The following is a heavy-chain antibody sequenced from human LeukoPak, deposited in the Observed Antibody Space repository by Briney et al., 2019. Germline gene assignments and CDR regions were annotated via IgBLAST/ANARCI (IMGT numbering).Heavy chain of an antibody. V-gene: IGHV3-21*01. D-gene: IGHD1-26*01. CDR3: ASTMGAPNVMEV. CDR1: GFTFSSYS. J-gene: IGHJ6*02. CDR2: ISSSSSYI. Sequence: GGSLRLSCAASGFTFSSYSMNWVRQAPGKGLEWVLSISSSSSYIYYADSVKVRFTISRDNADNSLYLQMNSLRAEDTAVYYCASTMGAPNVMEVWGQGNTVTVSS.